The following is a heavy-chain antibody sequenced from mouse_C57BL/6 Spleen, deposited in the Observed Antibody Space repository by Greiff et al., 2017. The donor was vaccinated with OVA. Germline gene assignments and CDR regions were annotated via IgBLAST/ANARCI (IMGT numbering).Heavy chain of an antibody. CDR3: ASLYGSAHWYFDV. J-gene: IGHJ1*03. CDR1: GFTFSSYG. D-gene: IGHD1-1*01. V-gene: IGHV5-6*01. Sequence: EVQRVESGGDLVKPGGSLKLSCAASGFTFSSYGMSWVRQTPDKRLEWVATISSGGSYTYYPDSVKGRFTISRDNAKNTLYLQMSSLKSEDTAMYYCASLYGSAHWYFDVWGTGTTVTVSS. CDR2: ISSGGSYT.